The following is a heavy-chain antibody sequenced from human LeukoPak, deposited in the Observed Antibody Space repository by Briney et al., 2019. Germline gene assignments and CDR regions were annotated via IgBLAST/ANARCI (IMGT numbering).Heavy chain of an antibody. D-gene: IGHD2-15*01. V-gene: IGHV3-33*01. CDR3: GRDRGDCSSGSCFSDYFDF. CDR2: LLNDGSTK. J-gene: IGHJ4*02. CDR1: GFNFRTYG. Sequence: QPGGSLRLSCTASGFNFRTYGMHWVRQAPGMGLEWVALLLNDGSTKYYGESVKGRFTISRDNSKNTLYLQMNSLRVEDTAVYYCGRDRGDCSSGSCFSDYFDFWGQGTLVTVSS.